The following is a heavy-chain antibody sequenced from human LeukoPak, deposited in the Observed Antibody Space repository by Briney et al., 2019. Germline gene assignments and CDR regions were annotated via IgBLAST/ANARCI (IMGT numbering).Heavy chain of an antibody. J-gene: IGHJ1*01. CDR1: GFTFRSYW. Sequence: GWSLTLSCAASGFTFRSYWMHWVRQAPGKGLVWVSRIKSDGSTNYADSVKGRFTISRNNAKNTESLQMNSLRAEDTGVYYCARAPSEIGGYYPEYFRHWGQGTLVTVSS. D-gene: IGHD3-22*01. V-gene: IGHV3-74*01. CDR2: IKSDGST. CDR3: ARAPSEIGGYYPEYFRH.